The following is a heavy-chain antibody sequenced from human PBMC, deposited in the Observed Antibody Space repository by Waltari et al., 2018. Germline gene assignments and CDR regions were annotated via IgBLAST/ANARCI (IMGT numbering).Heavy chain of an antibody. J-gene: IGHJ6*02. CDR1: GYSFASYG. V-gene: IGHV1-18*01. Sequence: QVQLVQSGGEVKKPGASVRVSCKASGYSFASYGLSWVRQAPGQGLEWMGWISVYNGKTNYAQNLQGRVSMTTDTSTRTAYMELRSLRSDDSAVYYCARDMAESSDYYGMDVWGQGTTVVVSS. CDR2: ISVYNGKT. CDR3: ARDMAESSDYYGMDV. D-gene: IGHD2-15*01.